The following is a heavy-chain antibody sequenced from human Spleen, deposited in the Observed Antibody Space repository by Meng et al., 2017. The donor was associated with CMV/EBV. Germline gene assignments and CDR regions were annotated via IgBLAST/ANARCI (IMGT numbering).Heavy chain of an antibody. CDR2: IYYSGST. D-gene: IGHD1-1*01. J-gene: IGHJ6*02. V-gene: IGHV4-59*12. CDR3: SRDTTYYGMDV. CDR1: GGSISTYY. Sequence: SETLSLTCNVSGGSISTYYWSWMRQPPGKGLEWIGYIYYSGSTNYNPSLKSRVSISVDTSQNQFSLKLTSVTAADTAVYYCSRDTTYYGMDVWGQGTTVTVSS.